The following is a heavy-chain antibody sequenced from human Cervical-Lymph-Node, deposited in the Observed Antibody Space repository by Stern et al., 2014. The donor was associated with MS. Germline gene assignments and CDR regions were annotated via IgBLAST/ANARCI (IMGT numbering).Heavy chain of an antibody. CDR1: GFTFINYA. CDR2: ISGSGDST. J-gene: IGHJ6*02. D-gene: IGHD3-16*01. Sequence: VQLQESGGGLVQPGGSLRLSCVASGFTFINYAMSWVRQAPGKGLELVSTISGSGDSTHYADSVKGRFTISRDNSKNTLYLQLDSLRAEDTAVYYCAKGGSIYYYGLDVWGQGTTVTVSS. CDR3: AKGGSIYYYGLDV. V-gene: IGHV3-23*01.